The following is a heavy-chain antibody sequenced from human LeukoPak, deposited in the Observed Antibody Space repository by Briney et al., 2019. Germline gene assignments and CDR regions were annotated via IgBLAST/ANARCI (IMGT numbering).Heavy chain of an antibody. V-gene: IGHV3-48*01. CDR2: ISPSSSAI. D-gene: IGHD2-2*01. CDR3: AKAGSSLINWFDP. J-gene: IGHJ5*02. Sequence: PGGSLRLSCAASGFTFSSYSMNWVRQAPGKGLEWVSYISPSSSAIHYADSVKGRFTISRDNSKNTLYLQMNSLRAEDTAVYYCAKAGSSLINWFDPWGQGTLVTVSS. CDR1: GFTFSSYS.